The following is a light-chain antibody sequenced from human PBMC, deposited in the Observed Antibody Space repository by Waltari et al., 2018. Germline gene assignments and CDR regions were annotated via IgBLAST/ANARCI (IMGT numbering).Light chain of an antibody. V-gene: IGKV2-30*02. Sequence: DVVMTQSPLSLPVTLGQPASISCRSSQSLVHSDGNPNLNWFQQRPGQSPRRLIYKVSNRDSGVPDRFSGSGSGTDFTLKISRVEAEDVGVYYCMQGTHWPRTFGQGTKVQIK. CDR3: MQGTHWPRT. CDR1: QSLVHSDGNPN. J-gene: IGKJ1*01. CDR2: KVS.